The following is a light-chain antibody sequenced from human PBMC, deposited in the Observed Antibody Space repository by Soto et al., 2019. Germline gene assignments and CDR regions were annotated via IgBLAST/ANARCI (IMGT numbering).Light chain of an antibody. CDR2: DVS. CDR3: CSYAGSYTHG. CDR1: SSDVGGYNY. J-gene: IGLJ1*01. V-gene: IGLV2-11*01. Sequence: QSALAQPRSVSGSPGQSVTISCTGTSSDVGGYNYVSWYPQHPGKAPKLMIYDVSKRPSGVPDRFSGSKSGNTASLTISGLQAEDEVDYYCCSYAGSYTHGFGTGTKVTVL.